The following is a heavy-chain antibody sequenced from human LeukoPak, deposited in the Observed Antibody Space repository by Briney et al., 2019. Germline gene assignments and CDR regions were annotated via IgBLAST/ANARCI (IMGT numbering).Heavy chain of an antibody. D-gene: IGHD3-22*01. V-gene: IGHV3-9*03. Sequence: GRSLRLSCAASGFTFDDYAMHWVRQAPGKGLEWVSGISWDSGSIGYADSVKGRFTISRDNVKNSLYLQMNSLRAEDMALYYCAKATKVVITRGAFDIWGQGTMVTVSS. J-gene: IGHJ3*02. CDR1: GFTFDDYA. CDR2: ISWDSGSI. CDR3: AKATKVVITRGAFDI.